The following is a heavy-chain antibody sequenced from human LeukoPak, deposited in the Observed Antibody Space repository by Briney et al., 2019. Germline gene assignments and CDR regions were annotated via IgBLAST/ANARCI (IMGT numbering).Heavy chain of an antibody. Sequence: PGGSLRLSCAASGFIFSNAWMNWVRQVPGKGLEWVANIKQDGSEKYSVDSVKGRFTISRDNAKNSLFLQMNSLRAEDTALYYCARDRGNGFNSYFFDYWGQGTLVTVSS. J-gene: IGHJ4*02. CDR2: IKQDGSEK. CDR3: ARDRGNGFNSYFFDY. CDR1: GFIFSNAW. D-gene: IGHD5-24*01. V-gene: IGHV3-7*01.